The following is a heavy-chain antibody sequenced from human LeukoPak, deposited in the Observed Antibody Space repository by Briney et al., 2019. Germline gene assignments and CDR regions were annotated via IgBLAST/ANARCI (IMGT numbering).Heavy chain of an antibody. Sequence: GGSLRLSCAASGFTFSSHAMSWVRQAPGKGLEWVSAISGSGGSTYYADSVKGRFTISRDNSENTLYLQMNSLRAEDTAVYYCASIVVVTATSYDYWGQGTLVTVSS. CDR3: ASIVVVTATSYDY. CDR1: GFTFSSHA. J-gene: IGHJ4*02. CDR2: ISGSGGST. V-gene: IGHV3-23*01. D-gene: IGHD2-21*02.